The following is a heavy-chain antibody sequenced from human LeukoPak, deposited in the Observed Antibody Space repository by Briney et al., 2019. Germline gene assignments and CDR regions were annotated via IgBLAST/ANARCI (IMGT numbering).Heavy chain of an antibody. CDR2: ISASGGDT. Sequence: PGGSLRLSCVVSGLTFSSYSMSWVRQAPGKGLEWVSGISASGGDTWYPDSVKGRFTISRDNSKNTLFLQMNSLRVEDTAIYYCAKDAAGPEYWGQGTRVTFSS. V-gene: IGHV3-23*01. CDR1: GLTFSSYS. J-gene: IGHJ4*02. CDR3: AKDAAGPEY. D-gene: IGHD6-13*01.